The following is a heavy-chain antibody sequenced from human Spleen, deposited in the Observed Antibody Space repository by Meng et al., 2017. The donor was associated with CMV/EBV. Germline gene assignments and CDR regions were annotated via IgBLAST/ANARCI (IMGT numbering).Heavy chain of an antibody. CDR2: IYCNDAR. V-gene: IGHV2-5*01. CDR1: FSFSTSGVV. D-gene: IGHD3-10*01. J-gene: IGHJ5*02. Sequence: FSFSTSGVVVVWLRQPPGHALEWLALIYCNDARRYSPSLKSRLTITKDTSKNQVVLTMTNMDLVDTATYYCAHRHGYYGSRSNWFDPWGQGTLVTVSS. CDR3: AHRHGYYGSRSNWFDP.